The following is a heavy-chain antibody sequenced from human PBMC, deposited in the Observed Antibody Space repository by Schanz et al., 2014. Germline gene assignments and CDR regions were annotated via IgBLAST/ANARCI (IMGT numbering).Heavy chain of an antibody. D-gene: IGHD4-17*01. CDR2: VSRDGSET. J-gene: IGHJ4*02. CDR3: AKDCPSDYGDHCFDF. Sequence: EVQLVTSGGDLVQPGGSLRLSCAASGFTFNTSWFHWVRQPPGKGLLWVSRVSRDGSETTYVDSVRGRFTISRDNSKNTLYLQMNSLRAEDTAVYYCAKDCPSDYGDHCFDFWGQGTLVTVSS. V-gene: IGHV3-74*01. CDR1: GFTFNTSW.